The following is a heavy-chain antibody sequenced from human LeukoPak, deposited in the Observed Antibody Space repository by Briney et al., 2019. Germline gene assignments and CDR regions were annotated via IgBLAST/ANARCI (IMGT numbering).Heavy chain of an antibody. D-gene: IGHD5-12*01. Sequence: TSETLSLTCAVYGGSFSVYYWSWIRQPPGKGLEWIGEINHSGSTNYNPSLKSRVTISVDTSKNQFSLKLSSVTAADTAVYYCARVPRWLRYFDYWGQGTLVTVSS. CDR1: GGSFSVYY. V-gene: IGHV4-34*01. J-gene: IGHJ4*02. CDR3: ARVPRWLRYFDY. CDR2: INHSGST.